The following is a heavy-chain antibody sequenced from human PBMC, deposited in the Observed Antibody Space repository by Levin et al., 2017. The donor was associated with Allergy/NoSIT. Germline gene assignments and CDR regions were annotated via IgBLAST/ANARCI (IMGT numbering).Heavy chain of an antibody. D-gene: IGHD3-22*01. CDR3: TRDSYESSGYYGY. Sequence: GGSLRLSCTASGFTFGDYAMSWFRQAPGKGLEWVGFIRSKAYGWTTEYAASVKGRFTISRDDSKSIAYLQMNSLKTEDTAVCYCTRDSYESSGYYGYWGQGTLVTVSS. CDR1: GFTFGDYA. V-gene: IGHV3-49*03. CDR2: IRSKAYGWTT. J-gene: IGHJ4*02.